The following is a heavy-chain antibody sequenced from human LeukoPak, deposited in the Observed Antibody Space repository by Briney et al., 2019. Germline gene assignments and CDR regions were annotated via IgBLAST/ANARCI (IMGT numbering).Heavy chain of an antibody. J-gene: IGHJ4*02. Sequence: QPGGSLRLSCATSGFTFSTYEMNWVRQAPGKGLEWISYMTISGTSTYYADSVKGRFTISRDNVKNALSLQMNSLRAEDTAVYYCVVHNPTSCYWGQGTLVTVSS. CDR2: MTISGTST. D-gene: IGHD5-24*01. CDR1: GFTFSTYE. CDR3: VVHNPTSCY. V-gene: IGHV3-48*03.